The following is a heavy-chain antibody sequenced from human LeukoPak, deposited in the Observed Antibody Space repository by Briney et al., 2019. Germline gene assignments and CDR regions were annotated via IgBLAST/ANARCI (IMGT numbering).Heavy chain of an antibody. CDR1: GYTFTSYG. J-gene: IGHJ4*02. CDR3: AREDDWGASIVGATTHFDY. D-gene: IGHD1-26*01. Sequence: ASVKVSCKAPGYTFTSYGISWVRQAPGQGLEWMGWISAYNGNTNYAQKLQGRVTMTTDTSTSTAYMELRSLRSDDTAVYYCAREDDWGASIVGATTHFDYWGQGTLVTVSS. V-gene: IGHV1-18*01. CDR2: ISAYNGNT.